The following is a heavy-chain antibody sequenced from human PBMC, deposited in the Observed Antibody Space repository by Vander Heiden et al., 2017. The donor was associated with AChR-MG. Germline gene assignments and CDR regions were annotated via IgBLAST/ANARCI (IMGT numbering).Heavy chain of an antibody. D-gene: IGHD1-7*01. Sequence: QVQLVQSGAEVKKPGASVKVSCKASGYTFTSYGSSWVRQATGQGLEWMGWISAYNGNTNDAQKLQGRVTMTTDTSTSTAYMELRSLRSDDTAVYYCARGGYRRFGTGTTSWFGDVWGQGTTVTVSS. CDR1: GYTFTSYG. J-gene: IGHJ6*02. CDR3: ARGGYRRFGTGTTSWFGDV. CDR2: ISAYNGNT. V-gene: IGHV1-18*01.